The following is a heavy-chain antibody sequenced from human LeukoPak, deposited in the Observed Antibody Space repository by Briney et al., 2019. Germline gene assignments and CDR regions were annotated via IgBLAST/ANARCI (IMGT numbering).Heavy chain of an antibody. V-gene: IGHV3-23*01. J-gene: IGHJ5*02. D-gene: IGHD6-6*01. CDR2: ISGSGGST. CDR1: GFTFSNYG. CDR3: AKKYSTGLDP. Sequence: GGSLRLSCAASGFTFSNYGMNWVRQAPGKGLEWVSGISGSGGSTYSADSVKGRFIISRDNSKNMLYLQMNSLRAEDTAVYYCAKKYSTGLDPWGQGTLVTVSS.